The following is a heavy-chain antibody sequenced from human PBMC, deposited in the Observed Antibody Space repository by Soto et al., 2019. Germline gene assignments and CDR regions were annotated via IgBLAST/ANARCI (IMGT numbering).Heavy chain of an antibody. CDR1: GGSFSGYD. D-gene: IGHD6-19*01. V-gene: IGHV4-34*01. CDR3: AKERSSGWSFDY. J-gene: IGHJ4*02. Sequence: SETLPLTCAVYGGSFSGYDWTLLRQPPGTGLEWIGEINHSGSSNYNLSLKSRVTISVDTSKNQFSLKLTSVTAEDTAVFYCAKERSSGWSFDYWGQGTLVTVSS. CDR2: INHSGSS.